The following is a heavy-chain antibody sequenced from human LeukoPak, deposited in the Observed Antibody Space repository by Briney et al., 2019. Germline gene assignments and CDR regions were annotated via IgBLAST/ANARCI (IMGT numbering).Heavy chain of an antibody. Sequence: AGGSLRLSCAASGFTFSSYAMSWVRQAPGKGLEWVSAISGSGGSTYYADSVKGRFTISRDNSKNTLYLQMNSLRAEDTAVYYCAKDQARWSGPNAFDIWGQGTMVTVSS. J-gene: IGHJ3*02. CDR3: AKDQARWSGPNAFDI. V-gene: IGHV3-23*01. CDR1: GFTFSSYA. CDR2: ISGSGGST. D-gene: IGHD2-15*01.